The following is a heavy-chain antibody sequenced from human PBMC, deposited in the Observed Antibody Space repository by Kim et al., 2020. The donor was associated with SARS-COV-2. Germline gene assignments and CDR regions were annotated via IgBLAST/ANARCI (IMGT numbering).Heavy chain of an antibody. J-gene: IGHJ4*02. Sequence: GGSLRLSCAASGFTLSTYWMHWVRQAPGKGLMWVSHINRDGSRADYADSVRGRFTVSRDNAKNTLYLQMASLRAEDTAVYYCARDRGKQDDYWGQGTLVT. CDR2: INRDGSRA. CDR1: GFTLSTYW. V-gene: IGHV3-74*01. D-gene: IGHD5-12*01. CDR3: ARDRGKQDDY.